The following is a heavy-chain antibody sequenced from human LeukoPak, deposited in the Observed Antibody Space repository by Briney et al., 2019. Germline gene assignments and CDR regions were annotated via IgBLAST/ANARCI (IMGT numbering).Heavy chain of an antibody. Sequence: PGRSLRLSCAASGFTFSSYGMHWVRQAPGKGLEWVAVIWYDGSNKYYADSVKGRFTISRDNSKNTLYLQMNSLRAEDTAVYYFARGHLTGTNYYYYGMDVWGQGTTVTVSS. J-gene: IGHJ6*02. D-gene: IGHD1-7*01. V-gene: IGHV3-33*01. CDR2: IWYDGSNK. CDR1: GFTFSSYG. CDR3: ARGHLTGTNYYYYGMDV.